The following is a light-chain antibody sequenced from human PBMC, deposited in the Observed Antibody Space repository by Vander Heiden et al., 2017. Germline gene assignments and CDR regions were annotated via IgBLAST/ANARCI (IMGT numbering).Light chain of an antibody. CDR3: SSYTTSSTQV. V-gene: IGLV2-14*03. CDR2: DVT. J-gene: IGLJ1*01. CDR1: SSDVGNDNL. Sequence: QSALTQPASVSGSPGQSIPISCAGTSSDVGNDNLVSWYQQHPGKAPKLVIYDVTNRPSGVSNRFSGAKSGNTASLTISGLQPEDEADYYCSSYTTSSTQVFGTGTKVTVL.